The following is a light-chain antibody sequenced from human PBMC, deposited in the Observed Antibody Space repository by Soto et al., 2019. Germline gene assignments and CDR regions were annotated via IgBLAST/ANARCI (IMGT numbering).Light chain of an antibody. CDR2: DAS. CDR3: HQRSNWPLT. V-gene: IGKV3-11*01. J-gene: IGKJ1*01. CDR1: ESVSSY. Sequence: IVMTQSPAPLSVSQGDRSPLSCRASESVSSYLAWYQQKPGQAPRPLIYDASNRATGIPARFSGSGSGTDFTLTISSLEPEDFAVYYCHQRSNWPLTFGKGTKVDIK.